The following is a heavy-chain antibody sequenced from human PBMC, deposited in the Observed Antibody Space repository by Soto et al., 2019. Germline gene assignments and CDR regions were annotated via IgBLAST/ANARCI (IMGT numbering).Heavy chain of an antibody. CDR3: ARGFGGVIAIGAFDI. V-gene: IGHV4-59*01. Sequence: SETLSLTCTVSVWGSIRKYYWTWIRQPPGKGLEWIGYIYNSGSTNYNPSLKSRVTISVDTSKNQFSLKLSSVTAADTAVYYCARGFGGVIAIGAFDIWGQGTMVTVSS. CDR1: VWGSIRKYY. D-gene: IGHD3-16*02. J-gene: IGHJ3*02. CDR2: IYNSGST.